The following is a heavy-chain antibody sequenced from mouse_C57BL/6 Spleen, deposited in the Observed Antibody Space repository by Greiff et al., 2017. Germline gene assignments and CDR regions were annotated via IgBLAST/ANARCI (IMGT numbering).Heavy chain of an antibody. J-gene: IGHJ1*03. CDR2: INPSRGYT. CDR1: GYSFTSYT. Sequence: VQLQQSGAELARPGASVKMSCKASGYSFTSYTMHWVKQRPGQGLEWIGYINPSRGYTKYNQKFKDKAPLTADKSSSTAYMQLSSLTSEDSAVYYCARGGGSSYWYFDVWGTGTTVTVSS. CDR3: ARGGGSSYWYFDV. V-gene: IGHV1-4*01. D-gene: IGHD1-1*01.